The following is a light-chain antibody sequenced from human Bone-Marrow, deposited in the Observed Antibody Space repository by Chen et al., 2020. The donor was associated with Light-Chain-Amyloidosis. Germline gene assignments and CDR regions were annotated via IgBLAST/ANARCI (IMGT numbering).Light chain of an antibody. V-gene: IGLV3-25*03. CDR1: GLPKQY. CDR3: QSADTTDTLYVL. J-gene: IGLJ2*01. CDR2: NDS. Sequence: SYELTQPPSVSVSPGQTARISCSGDGLPKQYAYWYQQKPGLAPVLVIYNDSERPSGIPERVSGSSSGTTVTLTISGVQAEDEADYYCQSADTTDTLYVLFGGGTKLTVL.